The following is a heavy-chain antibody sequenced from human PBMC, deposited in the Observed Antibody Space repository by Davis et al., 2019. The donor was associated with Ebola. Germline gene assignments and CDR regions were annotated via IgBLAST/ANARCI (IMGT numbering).Heavy chain of an antibody. D-gene: IGHD3-22*01. CDR1: GFTFSSNA. CDR2: ITGSGSST. V-gene: IGHV3-23*01. J-gene: IGHJ4*02. Sequence: GESLKISCAASGFTFSSNAMSWVRQAPGKGLEWVSAITGSGSSTYYADSVKGRFTISRDNSKNTLYLQMNSLRAEDTAVYYCAKVNWPVVGVGVTGWGQGTLVTVSS. CDR3: AKVNWPVVGVGVTG.